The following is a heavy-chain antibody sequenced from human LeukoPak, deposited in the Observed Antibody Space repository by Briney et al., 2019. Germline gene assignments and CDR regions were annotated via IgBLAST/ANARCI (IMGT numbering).Heavy chain of an antibody. CDR2: ISAYNGNT. CDR3: ARESTVTHLRGYYYMDV. D-gene: IGHD4-17*01. Sequence: ASVKVSCKASGYTFTSYGISWVRQAPGQGLEWMGWISAYNGNTNYAQKLQGSVTMTTDTSTSTAYMELRSLRSDDTAVYYCARESTVTHLRGYYYMDVWGKGTTVTVSS. CDR1: GYTFTSYG. V-gene: IGHV1-18*01. J-gene: IGHJ6*03.